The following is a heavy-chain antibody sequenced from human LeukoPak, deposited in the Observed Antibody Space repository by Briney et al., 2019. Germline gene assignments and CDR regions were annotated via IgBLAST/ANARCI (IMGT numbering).Heavy chain of an antibody. CDR3: AKDLGRLRYFDWLLTDAFDI. CDR1: GFTFSSYA. D-gene: IGHD3-9*01. Sequence: GGSLRLSCAASGFTFSSYAMSWVRQAPGKGLEWVSAISGSGGSTYYADSVKGRFTISRDNSKNTLYLQMNSLRAEDTAVYYCAKDLGRLRYFDWLLTDAFDIWGQGTMVTVSS. CDR2: ISGSGGST. J-gene: IGHJ3*02. V-gene: IGHV3-23*01.